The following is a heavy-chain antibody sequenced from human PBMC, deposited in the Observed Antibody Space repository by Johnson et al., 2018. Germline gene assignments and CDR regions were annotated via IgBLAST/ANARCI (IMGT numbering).Heavy chain of an antibody. CDR2: INPSGGST. Sequence: QVQLVQSGAEVKKPGASVKVSCKASGYTFTKYYMHWVRQAPGQGLEWMGIINPSGGSTDYAPKFQDRVTMTRDTSTSPVYMELSSLRYEDTAVYYCARVKCRSTSCYGHYDYMDVWGKWTTVTVAS. J-gene: IGHJ6*03. CDR3: ARVKCRSTSCYGHYDYMDV. V-gene: IGHV1-46*01. CDR1: GYTFTKYY. D-gene: IGHD2-2*01.